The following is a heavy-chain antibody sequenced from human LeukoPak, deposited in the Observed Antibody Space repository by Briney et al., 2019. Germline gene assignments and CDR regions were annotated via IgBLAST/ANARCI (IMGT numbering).Heavy chain of an antibody. J-gene: IGHJ3*02. CDR3: ARSPKTGGAFDI. CDR1: GDSVSSNSAA. D-gene: IGHD7-27*01. CDR2: TYYRSKWYN. Sequence: SQTLSLTCAISGDSVSSNSAAWYWIRQSPSRGLEWLGTTYYRSKWYNDYAVSVKSRITINPDTSKNQFSLQLNSVTPEDTAVYYRARSPKTGGAFDIWGQGTMVTVSS. V-gene: IGHV6-1*01.